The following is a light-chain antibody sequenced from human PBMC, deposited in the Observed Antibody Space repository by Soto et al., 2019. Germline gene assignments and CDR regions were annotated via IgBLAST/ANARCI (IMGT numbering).Light chain of an antibody. CDR2: DAS. V-gene: IGKV1-5*01. CDR1: QSISAW. Sequence: DIQMTQSPSTLSASVGDSVSINCRASQSISAWLAWYQQKPGKAPRLLIYDASSLESGVPSRFSGSGSGTEFTLTISSLQPDDFATYYCQQYNSWTTFGQGTKVDIK. CDR3: QQYNSWTT. J-gene: IGKJ1*01.